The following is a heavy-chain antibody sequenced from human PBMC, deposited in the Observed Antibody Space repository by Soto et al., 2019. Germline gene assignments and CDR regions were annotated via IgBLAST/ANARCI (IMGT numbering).Heavy chain of an antibody. CDR1: GYTFTSYD. D-gene: IGHD1-7*01. CDR3: ARVNWNYVYYYYGMDV. CDR2: MNPNSGNT. J-gene: IGHJ6*02. V-gene: IGHV1-8*01. Sequence: ASVKVSCKASGYTFTSYDINCVRQATGQGLEWMGWMNPNSGNTGYAQKFQGRVTMTRNTSISTAYMELSSLRSEDTAVYYCARVNWNYVYYYYGMDVWGQGTTVTVSS.